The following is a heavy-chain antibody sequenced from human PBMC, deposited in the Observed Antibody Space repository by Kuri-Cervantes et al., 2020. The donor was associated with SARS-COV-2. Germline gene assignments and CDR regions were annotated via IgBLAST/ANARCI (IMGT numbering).Heavy chain of an antibody. CDR3: ATDPPLFGGSTNSPR. V-gene: IGHV3-7*01. CDR1: GFTFTNNC. CDR2: IQQGGREK. D-gene: IGHD1-26*01. Sequence: GESLKISCEASGFTFTNNCMTWVRQVPGKGLEWVANIQQGGREKYYVDSVKGRFTISRDNAKNALYLQMNSLRAEDTAVYYCATDPPLFGGSTNSPRWGQGTPVTVSS. J-gene: IGHJ4*02.